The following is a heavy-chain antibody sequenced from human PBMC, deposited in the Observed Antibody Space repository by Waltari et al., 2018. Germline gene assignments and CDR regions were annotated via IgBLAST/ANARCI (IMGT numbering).Heavy chain of an antibody. Sequence: QVQLQQWGAGLLKPSETLSLTCAVYGGPFPGCYCRWIRQPPGNGLEWSGEINHSGSTNYNPSLKSRVTISVDTSKNQFSLKLSSVTAADTAVYYCARSLQLTIFNGFDPWGQGTLVTVSS. J-gene: IGHJ5*02. CDR3: ARSLQLTIFNGFDP. V-gene: IGHV4-34*01. CDR2: INHSGST. D-gene: IGHD3-3*01. CDR1: GGPFPGCY.